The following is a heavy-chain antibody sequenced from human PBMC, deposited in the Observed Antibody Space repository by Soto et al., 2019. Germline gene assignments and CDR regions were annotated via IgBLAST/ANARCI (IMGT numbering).Heavy chain of an antibody. J-gene: IGHJ3*02. CDR2: IIPIFGTA. CDR3: ARDRGITIFGVANDAFDI. Sequence: SVKVSCKASGGTFSSYAISWVLQAPGQGLEWMGGIIPIFGTANYAQKFQGRVTITADESTSTAYMELSSLRSEDTAVYYCARDRGITIFGVANDAFDIWGQGTMVTVSS. V-gene: IGHV1-69*13. CDR1: GGTFSSYA. D-gene: IGHD3-3*01.